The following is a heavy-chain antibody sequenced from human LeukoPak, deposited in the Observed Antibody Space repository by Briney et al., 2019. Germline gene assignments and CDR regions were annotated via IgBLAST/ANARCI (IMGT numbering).Heavy chain of an antibody. Sequence: SVKVSCKASGGTFSSYAISWVRQAPGQGLEWMGGIIPIFGTANYAQKFQGRVTITADESTSTAYMELSRLRSDDTAVYYCARAALGYCSGGSCYSGGMDVWGQGTTVTVSS. CDR2: IIPIFGTA. D-gene: IGHD2-15*01. V-gene: IGHV1-69*13. CDR3: ARAALGYCSGGSCYSGGMDV. J-gene: IGHJ6*02. CDR1: GGTFSSYA.